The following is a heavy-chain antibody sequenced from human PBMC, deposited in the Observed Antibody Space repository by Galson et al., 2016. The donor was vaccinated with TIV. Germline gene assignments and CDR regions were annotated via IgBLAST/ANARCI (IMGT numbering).Heavy chain of an antibody. D-gene: IGHD2-2*01. J-gene: IGHJ5*02. CDR3: ARLGYCSSMSCFQFDP. Sequence: SVKLSCKASGYTFTSYGIHWIRQAPGQRLEWMGCINTATGYTKYSPPFQDRSTITRDTSASTAYMELSRLSSEDTATYYCARLGYCSSMSCFQFDPRGQGTLVSVSS. CDR2: INTATGYT. CDR1: GYTFTSYG. V-gene: IGHV1-3*04.